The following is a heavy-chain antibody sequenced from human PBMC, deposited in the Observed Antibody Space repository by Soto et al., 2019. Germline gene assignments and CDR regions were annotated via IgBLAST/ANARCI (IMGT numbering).Heavy chain of an antibody. V-gene: IGHV4-61*01. CDR2: IYYSGST. D-gene: IGHD1-7*01. CDR3: ARDVNWNYDSYGMDV. J-gene: IGHJ6*02. CDR1: GGSVSSGSYY. Sequence: KPSETLSLTCTVSGGSVSSGSYYWSWIRQPPGKGLEWIGYIYYSGSTNYNPSLKRRVTISVDTSKNQFSLKLSSVTAADTAVYYCARDVNWNYDSYGMDVWGQGTTVTVSS.